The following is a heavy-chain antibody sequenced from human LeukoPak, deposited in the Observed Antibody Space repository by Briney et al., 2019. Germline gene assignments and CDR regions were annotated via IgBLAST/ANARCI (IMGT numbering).Heavy chain of an antibody. D-gene: IGHD5-18*01. Sequence: PGGSLRLSCAASVFTFSSYSMNWVRQAPGKGLEWVSSISSGSKYIYNADSVKGRFTISRDNAKNSLYLQMNSLRAEDTAVYYCARALSYSHGSMDFWGQGTLVIVSS. V-gene: IGHV3-21*01. J-gene: IGHJ4*02. CDR1: VFTFSSYS. CDR3: ARALSYSHGSMDF. CDR2: ISSGSKYI.